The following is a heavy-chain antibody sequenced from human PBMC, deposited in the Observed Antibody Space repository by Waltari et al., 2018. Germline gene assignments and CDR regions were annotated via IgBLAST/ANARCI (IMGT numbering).Heavy chain of an antibody. CDR1: GGSISSSSYY. V-gene: IGHV4-39*07. CDR3: ARVKTTVKGFDY. Sequence: QLQLQESGPGLVKPSETLSLTCTVSGGSISSSSYYWGWIRQPPGKGLEWIGSIYYSGSTYYNPTLKRRVTISVDTSKNQFSLKLSSVTAADTAVYYCARVKTTVKGFDYWGQGTLVTVSS. CDR2: IYYSGST. D-gene: IGHD4-17*01. J-gene: IGHJ4*02.